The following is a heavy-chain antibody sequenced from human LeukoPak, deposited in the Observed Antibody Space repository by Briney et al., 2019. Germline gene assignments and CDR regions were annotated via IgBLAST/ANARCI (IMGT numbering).Heavy chain of an antibody. CDR1: GGSFSGYY. D-gene: IGHD2-8*01. Sequence: SETLSLNCAVYGGSFSGYYWSWIRQPPGKGLEWIGEINHSGSTNYNPSLKSRVTISVDTSKNQFSLKLSSVTAADTAVYYCARKYCTNGVCPRLFDYWGQGTLVTVSS. CDR2: INHSGST. V-gene: IGHV4-34*01. J-gene: IGHJ4*02. CDR3: ARKYCTNGVCPRLFDY.